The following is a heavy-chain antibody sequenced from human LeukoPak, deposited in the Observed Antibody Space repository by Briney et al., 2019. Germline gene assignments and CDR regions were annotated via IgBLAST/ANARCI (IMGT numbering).Heavy chain of an antibody. Sequence: GGSLRLSCAASGFTFSSYSMNWVRQAPGKGLEWVSSISSSSSYIYYADSVKGRFTISRDNAKNSLYLQMNSLRAEDTAVYYCARDGGSSSWYGEYYFDYWGQGTLVPVSS. CDR3: ARDGGSSSWYGEYYFDY. J-gene: IGHJ4*02. V-gene: IGHV3-21*01. D-gene: IGHD6-13*01. CDR2: ISSSSSYI. CDR1: GFTFSSYS.